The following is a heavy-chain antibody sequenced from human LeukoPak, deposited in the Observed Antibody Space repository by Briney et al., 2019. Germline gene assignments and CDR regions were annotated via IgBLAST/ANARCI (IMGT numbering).Heavy chain of an antibody. Sequence: GASVKVSCKPSGYTFSDHYMHWVRQAPGQGLEWMAWINPKNGGTTYAPKFQGRVTLTRDTSISTFYMELSRLTSDDTAVYYCARDGGGDFWSIDYYMDVWGKGTTVTVS. CDR1: GYTFSDHY. CDR2: INPKNGGT. D-gene: IGHD3-3*01. J-gene: IGHJ6*03. V-gene: IGHV1-2*02. CDR3: ARDGGGDFWSIDYYMDV.